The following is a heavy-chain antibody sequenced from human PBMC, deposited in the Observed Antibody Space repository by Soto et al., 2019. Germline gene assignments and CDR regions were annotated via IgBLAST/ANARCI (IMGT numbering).Heavy chain of an antibody. Sequence: QVQLVQSGAEVKKPRSSVKVSCKASGGTFSSYAISWVRQAPGQGLEWMGGIIPIFGTANYAQKFQGRVTITADESTSTAYMDLSSLRSDDTAVYYCACKDIVVVPAAMLDYYYGMDVWGQGTTVTVSS. CDR3: ACKDIVVVPAAMLDYYYGMDV. V-gene: IGHV1-69*01. CDR2: IIPIFGTA. CDR1: GGTFSSYA. J-gene: IGHJ6*02. D-gene: IGHD2-2*01.